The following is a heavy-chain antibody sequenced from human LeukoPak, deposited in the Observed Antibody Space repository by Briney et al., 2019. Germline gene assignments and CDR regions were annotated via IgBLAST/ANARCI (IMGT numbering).Heavy chain of an antibody. CDR1: GGTFNSYA. CDR3: ARASCSGGSCYSWDYYYYMDV. V-gene: IGHV1-69*13. D-gene: IGHD2-15*01. CDR2: IIPIFGTP. J-gene: IGHJ6*03. Sequence: GASVKVSCKASGGTFNSYAISWVRQAPGQGLEWMGGIIPIFGTPKYAQKYQGRVTVTADESTSTAYMELSSLKTEDTAVYYCARASCSGGSCYSWDYYYYMDVWGKGTTVTVSS.